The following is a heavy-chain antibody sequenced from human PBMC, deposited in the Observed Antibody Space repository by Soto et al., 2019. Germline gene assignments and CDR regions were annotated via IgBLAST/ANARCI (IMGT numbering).Heavy chain of an antibody. J-gene: IGHJ4*02. Sequence: EVQLVESGGGLVKPGGSLRLSCAASGFTFSSYSMNWVRQAPGKGLEWVSSISSSSSYIYYADSVKGRFTIARDNAKNSLDRQMNSLRAEATAVYYCARDPQVLEVPAFSDYGGQGTLVTVAS. CDR3: ARDPQVLEVPAFSDY. CDR1: GFTFSSYS. V-gene: IGHV3-21*01. D-gene: IGHD2-2*01. CDR2: ISSSSSYI.